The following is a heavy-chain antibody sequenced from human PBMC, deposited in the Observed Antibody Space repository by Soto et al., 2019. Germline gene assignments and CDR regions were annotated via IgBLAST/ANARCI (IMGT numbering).Heavy chain of an antibody. CDR1: GGSISSYY. D-gene: IGHD4-4*01. Sequence: PSETQSLTCTVSGGSISSYYWSWIRQPPGKGLEWIGYIYYSGSTNYNPSLKSRVTISVDTSKNQFSLKLSSVTAADTAVYYCASGTRSDGYSNWGQGTLVTVSS. CDR2: IYYSGST. J-gene: IGHJ4*02. CDR3: ASGTRSDGYSN. V-gene: IGHV4-59*01.